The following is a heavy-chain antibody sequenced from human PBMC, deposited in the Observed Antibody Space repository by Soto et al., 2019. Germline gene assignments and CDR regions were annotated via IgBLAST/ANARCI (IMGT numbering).Heavy chain of an antibody. CDR3: ARDRPASSSRFDP. CDR2: ISGYNVNT. V-gene: IGHV1-18*04. Sequence: QVQLVQSEAEVKRPGASVRVSCKASGYIFTNYGISWVRQAPGQGLEWMGWISGYNVNTHYAQNFHDRVTLTTDTSTNTAYMDPRSLTYDDTAVYYCARDRPASSSRFDPWGQGTLVTVSS. CDR1: GYIFTNYG. J-gene: IGHJ5*02.